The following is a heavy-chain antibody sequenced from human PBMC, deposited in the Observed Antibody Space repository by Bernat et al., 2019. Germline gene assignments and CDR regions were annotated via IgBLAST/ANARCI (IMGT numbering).Heavy chain of an antibody. J-gene: IGHJ4*02. CDR3: AKDLADYGDYAIEFDY. CDR1: GFTFSSYG. V-gene: IGHV3-30*18. CDR2: ISYDGSNK. Sequence: QVQLVESGGGVVQPGRSLRLSCAASGFTFSSYGMHWVRQAPGKGLEWVAVISYDGSNKYYADSVKGRFTISSDNSKNTLYLQMNSPRAEDTAVYYCAKDLADYGDYAIEFDYWGQGTLVTVSS. D-gene: IGHD4-17*01.